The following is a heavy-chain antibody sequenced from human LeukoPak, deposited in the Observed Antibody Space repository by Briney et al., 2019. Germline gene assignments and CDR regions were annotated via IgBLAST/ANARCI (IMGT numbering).Heavy chain of an antibody. CDR1: GGTFSSYA. J-gene: IGHJ4*02. CDR3: ARDPSYYDSSGYYYVYSDY. Sequence: SVKVSCKASGGTFSSYAISWVRQAPGQGLEWMGRIIPILGIANYAQKFQGRVTITADKSTSTAYMELSSLRSEDTAVYYCARDPSYYDSSGYYYVYSDYWGQGTLVTVSS. CDR2: IIPILGIA. D-gene: IGHD3-22*01. V-gene: IGHV1-69*04.